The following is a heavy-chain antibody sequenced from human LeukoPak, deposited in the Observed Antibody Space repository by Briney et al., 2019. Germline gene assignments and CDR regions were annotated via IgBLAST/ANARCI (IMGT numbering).Heavy chain of an antibody. D-gene: IGHD3-10*01. Sequence: GGSLRLSCAASGFTFSSYGMSWVRQAPGKGLEWVSSVSGSGVTSYYADSVKGRFTISRDNSKNTLYLQMNSLRAEDTAVYYCAKSGRDALNYYYYMDVWGKGTTVTISS. CDR2: VSGSGVTS. V-gene: IGHV3-23*01. CDR3: AKSGRDALNYYYYMDV. J-gene: IGHJ6*03. CDR1: GFTFSSYG.